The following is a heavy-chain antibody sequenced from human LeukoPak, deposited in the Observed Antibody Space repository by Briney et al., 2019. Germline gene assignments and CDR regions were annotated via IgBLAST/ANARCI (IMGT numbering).Heavy chain of an antibody. CDR1: GSSISSYY. CDR2: IYYSGST. V-gene: IGHV4-59*01. CDR3: ARPAGPVDAFDI. Sequence: PSETLSLTCTVSGSSISSYYWSWIRQPPGKGLEWVGYIYYSGSTNYNPSLKSRVTISVDTSKNQFSLKLSSVTAADTAVYYCARPAGPVDAFDIWGQGTMVTVSS. D-gene: IGHD6-19*01. J-gene: IGHJ3*02.